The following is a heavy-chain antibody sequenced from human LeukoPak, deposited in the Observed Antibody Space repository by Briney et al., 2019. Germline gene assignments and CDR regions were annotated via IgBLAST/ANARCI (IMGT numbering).Heavy chain of an antibody. J-gene: IGHJ4*02. CDR3: ARDRGGSYYDY. D-gene: IGHD1-26*01. CDR1: GFTFSSYG. Sequence: GGSLRLSCAASGFTFSSYGMHWVRQAPGKGLEWVAVIWYDGSNKYYADSVKGRFTISRDSAKNTLYLQMNSLRAEDTAVYYCARDRGGSYYDYWGQGTLVTVSS. V-gene: IGHV3-33*01. CDR2: IWYDGSNK.